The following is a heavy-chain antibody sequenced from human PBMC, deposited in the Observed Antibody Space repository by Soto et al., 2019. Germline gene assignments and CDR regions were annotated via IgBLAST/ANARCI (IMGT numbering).Heavy chain of an antibody. CDR3: ARQSCTSASCPWGWFDP. CDR1: GGSISSGDYY. Sequence: SETLSLTCTVSGGSISSGDYYWSWIRQPPGKGLEWIGYIYYSGNTYYTPSLKSRATISVDTSKNQLSLRLSSVTVTDTAAYYCARQSCTSASCPWGWFDPWGQGTLVTVSS. D-gene: IGHD2-2*01. J-gene: IGHJ5*02. CDR2: IYYSGNT. V-gene: IGHV4-30-4*01.